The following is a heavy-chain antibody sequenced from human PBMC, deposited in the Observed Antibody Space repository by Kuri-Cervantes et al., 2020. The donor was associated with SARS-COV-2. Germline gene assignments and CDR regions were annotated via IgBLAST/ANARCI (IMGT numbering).Heavy chain of an antibody. V-gene: IGHV3-30*02. CDR3: ANGALAVPGPVQRKEAFAI. Sequence: GGSLRLSCAASGFTFSSYGMHWVRQAPGKGLEWVAFIRYDGSKNYYADSVKGRFTSSRDNSKNRLYLQMNSLRPEDTAVYHRANGALAVPGPVQRKEAFAIWDQGTMVTVSS. J-gene: IGHJ3*02. CDR1: GFTFSSYG. D-gene: IGHD6-19*01. CDR2: IRYDGSKN.